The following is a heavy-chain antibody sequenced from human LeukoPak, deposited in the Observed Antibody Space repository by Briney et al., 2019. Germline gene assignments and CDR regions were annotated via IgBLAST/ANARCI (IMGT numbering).Heavy chain of an antibody. D-gene: IGHD5-24*01. V-gene: IGHV4-59*08. CDR3: ARHFKKNGYNYYFDY. CDR2: IYSSGST. CDR1: GGSNNFFF. J-gene: IGHJ4*02. Sequence: KPSDTLSLTRTVSGGSNNFFFWRGLRHPPGEGPGGIGYIYSSGSTDYNPSLKSRLSISVDTSKKQFSLKLTSVTAADTAVYYCARHFKKNGYNYYFDYWGQGTLVTVSS.